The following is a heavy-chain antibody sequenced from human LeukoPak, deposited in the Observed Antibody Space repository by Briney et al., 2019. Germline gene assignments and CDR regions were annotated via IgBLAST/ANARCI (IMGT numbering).Heavy chain of an antibody. Sequence: ASVKVSCKVSGYALTELSMHWVRQAPRKGLEWMGGFDPEDGETIYAQKFQGRVTMTEDTSTDTAYMELSSLRSEDTAVYYCATAISYSGSFRHWGQGTLVTVSS. J-gene: IGHJ1*01. CDR2: FDPEDGET. CDR1: GYALTELS. D-gene: IGHD1-26*01. CDR3: ATAISYSGSFRH. V-gene: IGHV1-24*01.